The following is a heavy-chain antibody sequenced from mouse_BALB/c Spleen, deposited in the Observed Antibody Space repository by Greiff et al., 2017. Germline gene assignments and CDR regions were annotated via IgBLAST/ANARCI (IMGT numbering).Heavy chain of an antibody. J-gene: IGHJ3*01. CDR2: ISSGGSYT. Sequence: EVKLVESGGGLVKPGGSLKLSCAASGFTFSSYAMSWVRQSPEKRLEWVAEISSGGSYTYYPDTVTGRFTISRDNAKNTLYLEMSSLRSEDTAMYYCARAPMTPFAYWGQGTLVTVSA. D-gene: IGHD2-3*01. CDR3: ARAPMTPFAY. V-gene: IGHV5-9-4*01. CDR1: GFTFSSYA.